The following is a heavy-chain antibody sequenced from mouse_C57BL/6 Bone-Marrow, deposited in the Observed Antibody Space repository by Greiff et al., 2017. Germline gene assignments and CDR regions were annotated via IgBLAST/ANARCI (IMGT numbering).Heavy chain of an antibody. CDR3: ARHYYGSSPRWYFDV. CDR2: IYIGNGYT. Sequence: EVQLQQSGAELVRPGSSVKMSCKTSGYTFTSYGINWVKQRPGQGLEWIGYIYIGNGYTEYNEKFKGKATLTPDTSSSTAYMQLRSLTSEDSAIYFCARHYYGSSPRWYFDVWGTGTTGTVSS. J-gene: IGHJ1*03. D-gene: IGHD1-1*01. V-gene: IGHV1-58*01. CDR1: GYTFTSYG.